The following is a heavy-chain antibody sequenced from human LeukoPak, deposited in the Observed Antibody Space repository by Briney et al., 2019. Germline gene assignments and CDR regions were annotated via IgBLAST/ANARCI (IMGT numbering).Heavy chain of an antibody. CDR2: MNPNSGNT. V-gene: IGHV1-8*01. CDR3: ARGLGRGRPHNWFDP. J-gene: IGHJ5*02. CDR1: GYTFTSYD. D-gene: IGHD1-26*01. Sequence: ASVTVSCKASGYTFTSYDINWVRQATGQGLEWMGWMNPNSGNTGYAQKFQGRVTMTRNTSISTAYMELSSLRSEDTAVYYCARGLGRGRPHNWFDPWSQGTLVTVSS.